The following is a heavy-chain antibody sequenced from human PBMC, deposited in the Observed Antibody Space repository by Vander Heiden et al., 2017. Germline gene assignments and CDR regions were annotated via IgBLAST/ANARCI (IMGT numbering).Heavy chain of an antibody. CDR1: GFTFSRYA. CDR2: LSGSGGST. Sequence: EVQLLASVGCLVQPGGSLRLSSSASGFTFSRYAMGWVRQAPGKGLEWVSALSGSGGSTYYADSVKGRFTISRDNSKNTLYLQMNSLRAEDTAVYYCAKVLERGSSYGTFDYWGQGTLVTVSS. V-gene: IGHV3-23*01. CDR3: AKVLERGSSYGTFDY. J-gene: IGHJ4*02. D-gene: IGHD5-18*01.